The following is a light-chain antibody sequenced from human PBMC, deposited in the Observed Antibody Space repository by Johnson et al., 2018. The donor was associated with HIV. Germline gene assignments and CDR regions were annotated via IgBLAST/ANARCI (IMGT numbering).Light chain of an antibody. CDR3: GTWDSSLSAYV. Sequence: QAVLTQPPSVSAAPGQMVSISCSGSSSNIGKNYVSWYQQFPGTAPKLLIHENKKRPSGIPDRFSGSKSGTSATLDITGLQTGDEADYYCGTWDSSLSAYVFGTGTNVTVL. CDR2: ENK. V-gene: IGLV1-51*02. J-gene: IGLJ1*01. CDR1: SSNIGKNY.